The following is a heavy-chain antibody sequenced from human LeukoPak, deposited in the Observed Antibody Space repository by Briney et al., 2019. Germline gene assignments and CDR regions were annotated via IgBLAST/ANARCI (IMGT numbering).Heavy chain of an antibody. J-gene: IGHJ6*03. V-gene: IGHV3-21*01. CDR1: GFTFSSYS. Sequence: GGSLRLSCAASGFTFSSYSMNWVRQAPGKGLEWVSSISSSSYIYYADSVKGRFTISRDNAKNSLYLQMNSLRAEDTAVYYCARESPALWFGELLRYYYYYMDVWGKGTTVTVSS. CDR3: ARESPALWFGELLRYYYYYMDV. CDR2: ISSSSYI. D-gene: IGHD3-10*01.